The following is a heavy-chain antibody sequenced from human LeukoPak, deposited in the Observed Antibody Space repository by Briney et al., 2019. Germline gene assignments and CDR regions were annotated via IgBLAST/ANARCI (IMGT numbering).Heavy chain of an antibody. D-gene: IGHD3-3*01. CDR3: ARDPPPIITIFGVAPGSYGMDV. J-gene: IGHJ6*02. CDR1: GYTFTGYY. Sequence: ASVKVSCKASGYTFTGYYMHWVRQAPGQGLEWMGWINPNSGGTNYAQKFQGRVTMTRDTSISTAYMELSRLRSDDTAVYYCARDPPPIITIFGVAPGSYGMDVWGQGTTVTVSS. V-gene: IGHV1-2*02. CDR2: INPNSGGT.